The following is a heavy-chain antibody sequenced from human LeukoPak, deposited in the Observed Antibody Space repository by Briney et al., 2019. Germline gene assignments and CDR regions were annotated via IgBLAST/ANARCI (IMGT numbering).Heavy chain of an antibody. V-gene: IGHV3-23*01. CDR3: AKDRGVTVDYYYYYMDV. J-gene: IGHJ6*03. Sequence: PGGSLRLSCAASGFTFRTYAMSWGRQAPGKGLDWVSLISGRGDSTNYADSVKGRFTISRDNSRNTLYLQMNSLSAEDTAVYYCAKDRGVTVDYYYYYMDVWGKGTPVTVSS. CDR2: ISGRGDST. CDR1: GFTFRTYA. D-gene: IGHD2-21*02.